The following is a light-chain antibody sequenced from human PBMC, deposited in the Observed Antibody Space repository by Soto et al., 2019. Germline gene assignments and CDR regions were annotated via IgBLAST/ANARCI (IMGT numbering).Light chain of an antibody. J-gene: IGLJ1*01. CDR1: NSDIGGYNI. Sequence: QSVLPQPASVSGSPGQSITLSCTRTNSDIGGYNIASWYQQHPGKAPKLMIYDVSIRPSGVSDRFSGSKSANTASLTISGLQPEDEADYYCTSYATGGTHVFGTGTRSPS. V-gene: IGLV2-14*01. CDR3: TSYATGGTHV. CDR2: DVS.